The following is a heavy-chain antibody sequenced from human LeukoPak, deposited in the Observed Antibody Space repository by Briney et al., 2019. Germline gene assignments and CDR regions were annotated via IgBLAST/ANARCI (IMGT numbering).Heavy chain of an antibody. J-gene: IGHJ4*02. CDR3: ATAVGGSYFSGSYDY. Sequence: ASVKVSCKASGYTFTSYGISWVRQAPGQGLEWMGWISAYNGSTNYAQKFQGRVTMTTDTSTSTAYMELRSLRSDDTAVYYCATAVGGSYFSGSYDYWGQGTLVTVSS. D-gene: IGHD1-26*01. CDR2: ISAYNGST. CDR1: GYTFTSYG. V-gene: IGHV1-18*01.